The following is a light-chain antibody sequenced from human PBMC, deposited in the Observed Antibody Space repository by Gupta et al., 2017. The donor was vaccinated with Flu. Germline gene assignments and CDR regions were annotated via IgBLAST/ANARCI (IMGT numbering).Light chain of an antibody. CDR3: RQDNNYPFT. CDR1: KGIATV. V-gene: IGKV1-16*02. Sequence: DIQMTQSPSSLSASVGDTVTITCRARKGIATVFAWFQQKPGKAPKLLIYDAYKLQSGVPSKFSGSGSGTQFTLTISSLQPEDFATYCCRQDNNYPFTFGQGTNMDI. J-gene: IGKJ2*01. CDR2: DAY.